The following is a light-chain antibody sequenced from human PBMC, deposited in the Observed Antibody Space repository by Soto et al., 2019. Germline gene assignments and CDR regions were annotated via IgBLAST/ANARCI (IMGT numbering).Light chain of an antibody. V-gene: IGLV1-47*01. CDR2: RNN. Sequence: QTVVTQPPSASGTPGQRVIISCSGSSSNIGGNYVYWYQQLPGTAPKLLIYRNNQRPSGVPDRFSGSKSGTSASLATSGLRSEDEAHYYCATWDDSLNGVVFGGGTQLTVL. CDR1: SSNIGGNY. CDR3: ATWDDSLNGVV. J-gene: IGLJ2*01.